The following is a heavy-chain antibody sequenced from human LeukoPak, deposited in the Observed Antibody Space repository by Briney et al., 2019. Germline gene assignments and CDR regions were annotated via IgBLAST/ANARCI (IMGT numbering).Heavy chain of an antibody. Sequence: ASVKVSCKASGYTFTGYYMHWVRQAPGQGLEWMGWISAYNGNTNYAQKLQGRVTMTTDTSTSTAYMELRSLRSDDTAVYYCARDQVGWFDPWGQGTLVTVSS. CDR2: ISAYNGNT. CDR1: GYTFTGYY. J-gene: IGHJ5*02. D-gene: IGHD1-26*01. CDR3: ARDQVGWFDP. V-gene: IGHV1-18*04.